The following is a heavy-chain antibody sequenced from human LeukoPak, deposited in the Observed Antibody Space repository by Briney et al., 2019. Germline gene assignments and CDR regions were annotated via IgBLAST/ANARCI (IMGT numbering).Heavy chain of an antibody. Sequence: SGGSLRLSCAASGFTFSSYSMNWVRQAPGKGLEWVSSISSSSSYIYYADSVKGRFTISRDNAKNSLYLQMNSLRAEDTAVYYCARDPVAAIDYWGQGTLVTASS. CDR2: ISSSSSYI. CDR1: GFTFSSYS. V-gene: IGHV3-21*01. D-gene: IGHD6-19*01. J-gene: IGHJ4*02. CDR3: ARDPVAAIDY.